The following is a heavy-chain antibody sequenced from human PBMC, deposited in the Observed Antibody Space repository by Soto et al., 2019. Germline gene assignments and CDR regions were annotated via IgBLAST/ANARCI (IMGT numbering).Heavy chain of an antibody. Sequence: GGSLRLSCAASGFTFSSYAMSWVRQAPGKGLEWVSAISGSGGSTYYADSVKGRFTNSRDHSKNTLYLQTNSLRAEDTAVYYCASPPDYGDAPPDYWGQGTLVTVSS. D-gene: IGHD4-17*01. CDR1: GFTFSSYA. CDR3: ASPPDYGDAPPDY. CDR2: ISGSGGST. J-gene: IGHJ4*02. V-gene: IGHV3-23*01.